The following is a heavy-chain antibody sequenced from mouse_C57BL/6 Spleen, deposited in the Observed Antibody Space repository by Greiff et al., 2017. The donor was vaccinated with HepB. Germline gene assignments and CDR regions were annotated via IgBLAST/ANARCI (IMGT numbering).Heavy chain of an antibody. V-gene: IGHV1-22*01. J-gene: IGHJ3*02. CDR2: INPNNGGT. CDR3: ARSTMVTTVAW. Sequence: VQLQQSGPELVKPGASVKMSCKASGYTFTDYNMHWVKQSHGKSLEWIGYINPNNGGTSYNQKFKCKATLTVNKSSSTAYMELRSLTSEDFAVYYCARSTMVTTVAWWGQGTLVTVSA. D-gene: IGHD2-1*01. CDR1: GYTFTDYN.